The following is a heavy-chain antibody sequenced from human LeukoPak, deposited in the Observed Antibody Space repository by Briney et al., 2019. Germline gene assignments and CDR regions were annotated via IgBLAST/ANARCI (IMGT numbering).Heavy chain of an antibody. D-gene: IGHD2-2*01. V-gene: IGHV1-18*01. Sequence: ASVKVSCKASGYTFTSYDINWVRQAPGQGLEWMGWISAYNGNTNYAQKLQGRVTMTTDTSTSTAYMELRSLRSDDTAVYYCARDCSSTSCYPWELDYWGQGTLVTVSS. J-gene: IGHJ4*02. CDR1: GYTFTSYD. CDR2: ISAYNGNT. CDR3: ARDCSSTSCYPWELDY.